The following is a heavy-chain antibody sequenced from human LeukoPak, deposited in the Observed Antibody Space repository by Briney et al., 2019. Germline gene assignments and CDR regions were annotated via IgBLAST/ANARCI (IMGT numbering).Heavy chain of an antibody. CDR3: ARGGARNPIDY. CDR1: GASMRNFY. Sequence: PSETLSLTCSVSGASMRNFYWSWIRQPPGEGLEWIGYIDYTGSTSYNPSLKSRVTISIDTSKNQFSLKLSSVTAADTAVYYCARGGARNPIDYWGQGTLVTVSS. V-gene: IGHV4-59*01. J-gene: IGHJ4*02. CDR2: IDYTGST. D-gene: IGHD3-16*01.